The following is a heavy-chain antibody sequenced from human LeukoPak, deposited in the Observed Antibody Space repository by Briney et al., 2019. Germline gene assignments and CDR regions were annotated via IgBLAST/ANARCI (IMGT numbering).Heavy chain of an antibody. V-gene: IGHV3-21*01. CDR3: ARVAAAGTVADY. Sequence: GGSLRLSCAASGFSFSSHTMNWVRQAPGKGLEWVSSISSTSTYIYYADSVKGRFTISRDNAKNSLYLQMNSLRAEDTAVYYRARVAAAGTVADYWGQGTLVTVSS. D-gene: IGHD6-13*01. J-gene: IGHJ4*02. CDR2: ISSTSTYI. CDR1: GFSFSSHT.